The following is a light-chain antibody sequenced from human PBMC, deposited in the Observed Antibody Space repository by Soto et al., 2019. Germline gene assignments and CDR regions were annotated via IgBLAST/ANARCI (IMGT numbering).Light chain of an antibody. CDR2: GAF. Sequence: AIPMTQSPSSLSASVGDRLTITCRASQDVRNYVGWYQQKPGKAPKFLIYGAFSLETGIPSRFSGSGYGTEFTLTINSLLPEDFASYFCLQDYSWPWTCGQGTKVEV. V-gene: IGKV1-6*01. CDR1: QDVRNY. J-gene: IGKJ1*01. CDR3: LQDYSWPWT.